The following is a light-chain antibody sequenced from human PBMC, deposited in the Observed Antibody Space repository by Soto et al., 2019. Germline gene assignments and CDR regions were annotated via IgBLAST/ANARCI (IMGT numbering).Light chain of an antibody. Sequence: DIQMTQSPSTLSASVGDRVTITCRASQTISSWLAWYQQKKGKAPKLLIYKASTLKSGVPSRFSGSGAGTEFTLTISSLQPDDFATDYCQHYNSYSEAFGQGTKVDIK. CDR1: QTISSW. V-gene: IGKV1-5*03. J-gene: IGKJ1*01. CDR2: KAS. CDR3: QHYNSYSEA.